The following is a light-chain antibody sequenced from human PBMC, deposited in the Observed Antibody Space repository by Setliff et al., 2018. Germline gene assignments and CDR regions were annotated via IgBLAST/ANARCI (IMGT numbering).Light chain of an antibody. J-gene: IGLJ1*01. CDR1: SSDVGRYKL. CDR3: SSYAGGDIYV. CDR2: EVN. V-gene: IGLV2-11*01. Sequence: QSALTQPRSVSGSPGQSVTISCTGTSSDVGRYKLVSWFQQHPGKGPKLVIYEVNRRPSGVPDRFSGSKSGNTASLTVSGLQAEDEADYYCSSYAGGDIYVFGTGTKVTVL.